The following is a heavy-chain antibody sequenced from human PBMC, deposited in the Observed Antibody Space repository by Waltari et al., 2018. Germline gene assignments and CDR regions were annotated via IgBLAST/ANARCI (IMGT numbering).Heavy chain of an antibody. CDR3: ARGNLRAGYDPYFDY. CDR2: INPTGGST. J-gene: IGHJ4*02. D-gene: IGHD5-12*01. CDR1: GYNPTSHN. Sequence: QVQLVQSGAEMKKPGASVKVSCRASGYNPTSHNMHWVRLAPGQGLQWMGIINPTGGSTSYAETFQGRVTVTSDTSTSTVYMELSSLNIDDTAVYYCARGNLRAGYDPYFDYWGQGTQVTVSS. V-gene: IGHV1-46*01.